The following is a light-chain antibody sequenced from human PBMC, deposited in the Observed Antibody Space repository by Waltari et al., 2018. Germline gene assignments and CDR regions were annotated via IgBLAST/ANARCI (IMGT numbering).Light chain of an antibody. Sequence: QSALTQPASVSGPPGQSITISCTGTSSDVGGYNYVSWYQQHPGKAPKLLIFDVSNRPSGVSNRFSGSKSGNTASLTISGLQAEDESDYYCCSFTSRSTWVFGGGTKVTVL. CDR1: SSDVGGYNY. CDR2: DVS. V-gene: IGLV2-14*01. J-gene: IGLJ3*02. CDR3: CSFTSRSTWV.